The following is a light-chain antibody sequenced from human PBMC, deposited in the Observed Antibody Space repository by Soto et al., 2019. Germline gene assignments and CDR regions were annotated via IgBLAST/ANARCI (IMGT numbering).Light chain of an antibody. CDR3: QQANSFPIT. Sequence: DIQMTQSPSTLSASVGDRVTITFRASQDVGKWVSWYQQKSGKAPTLLIHGASNLQSGVPPRYSGSGYGTDFTLTISSLQPEDFATYYCQQANSFPITFGQGTRLEIK. J-gene: IGKJ5*01. CDR1: QDVGKW. V-gene: IGKV1-12*01. CDR2: GAS.